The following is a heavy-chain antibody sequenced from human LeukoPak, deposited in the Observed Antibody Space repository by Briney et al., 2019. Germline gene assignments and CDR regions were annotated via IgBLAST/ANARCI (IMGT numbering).Heavy chain of an antibody. V-gene: IGHV3-74*01. Sequence: GGSLRLSCAASGFTFSDSWMHWVRQAPGKGLVWVSRINSDGSITAYADSVKGRFTISRDNAKNTLYLQMNSLRAEDTGVYYCTRADEYGGNTLWGQGTLVTVSS. CDR2: INSDGSIT. CDR1: GFTFSDSW. D-gene: IGHD4-23*01. CDR3: TRADEYGGNTL. J-gene: IGHJ4*02.